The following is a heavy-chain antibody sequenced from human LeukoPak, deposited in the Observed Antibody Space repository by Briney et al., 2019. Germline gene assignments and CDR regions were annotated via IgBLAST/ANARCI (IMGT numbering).Heavy chain of an antibody. V-gene: IGHV4-59*12. J-gene: IGHJ6*03. CDR1: GGSISSYY. CDR3: ARDGTPPGPYFYYSMDV. Sequence: SETLSLTCTVSGGSISSYYWSWIRQPPGKGLEWIGYIYYSGSTNYNPSLKSRVTISVDTSKNQFSLKLSSVTAADTAVYYCARDGTPPGPYFYYSMDVWDKGTTVTVSS. CDR2: IYYSGST. D-gene: IGHD6-13*01.